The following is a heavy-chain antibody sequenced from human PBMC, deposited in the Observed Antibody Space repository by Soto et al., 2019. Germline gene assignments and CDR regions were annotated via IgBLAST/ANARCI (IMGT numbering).Heavy chain of an antibody. CDR1: GGTFSSYA. CDR3: ARVTSMVRGVIDNGFDP. J-gene: IGHJ5*02. CDR2: IIPMYGPA. V-gene: IGHV1-69*01. Sequence: QVPLVQSGAEVKKTGSSVTVCCKASGGTFSSYAIHWVRQAPGHGLEWMGGIIPMYGPAKYAQRFQGRVTITADESSTTVYMELTSVTSQDTAVYYCARVTSMVRGVIDNGFDPWGHGTLVTVSS. D-gene: IGHD3-10*01.